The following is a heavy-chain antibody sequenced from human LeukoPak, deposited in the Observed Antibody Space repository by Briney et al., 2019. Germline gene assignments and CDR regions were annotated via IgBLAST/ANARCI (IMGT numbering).Heavy chain of an antibody. J-gene: IGHJ4*02. CDR2: ISGISSYI. CDR1: GFTFSSYS. CDR3: ARGKSSGWYAPFDY. V-gene: IGHV3-21*01. Sequence: GGSLRLSCAASGFTFSSYSLNWVRQAPGKGLEWVSSISGISSYIYYADSVRGRFTISRDNANNSLYLQMNGLRAEDTAVYYCARGKSSGWYAPFDYWGQGTLVTVSS. D-gene: IGHD6-19*01.